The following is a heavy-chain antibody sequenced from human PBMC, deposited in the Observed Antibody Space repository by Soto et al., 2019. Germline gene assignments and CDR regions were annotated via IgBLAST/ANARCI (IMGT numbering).Heavy chain of an antibody. Sequence: SETLSLTCTVSGGSISSSSYYWGWIRQPPGKGLEWIGSIYYSGSTYYNPSLKSRVTISVDTSKNQFSLKLSSVTAADTAVYYFARHRCVSPIVVGVAAIDYWGQGTLVTVSS. CDR3: ARHRCVSPIVVGVAAIDY. J-gene: IGHJ4*02. D-gene: IGHD2-15*01. CDR2: IYYSGST. CDR1: GGSISSSSYY. V-gene: IGHV4-39*01.